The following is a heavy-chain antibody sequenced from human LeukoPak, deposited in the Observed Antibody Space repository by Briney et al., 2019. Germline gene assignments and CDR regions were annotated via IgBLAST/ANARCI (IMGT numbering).Heavy chain of an antibody. CDR1: VGSISSSSYY. J-gene: IGHJ5*02. CDR3: ARHLRLRFLEWFPHTTWFDP. D-gene: IGHD3-3*01. Sequence: SETLSLTCTVSVGSISSSSYYWGWIRQPPGKGLEWIGSIYYSGSTYYNQSLKSRVTISVDTSKNQFSLKLSSVTAADTAVYYCARHLRLRFLEWFPHTTWFDPWGQGTLATVSS. CDR2: IYYSGST. V-gene: IGHV4-39*01.